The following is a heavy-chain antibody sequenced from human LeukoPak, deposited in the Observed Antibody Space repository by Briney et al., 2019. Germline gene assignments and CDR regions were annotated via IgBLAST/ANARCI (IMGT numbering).Heavy chain of an antibody. Sequence: ASVKVSCKASGYTFTSYDINWVRQATGQGLEWMGWMNPNSGNTGYAQKFQGRVTMTRNTSISTAYMELNSLRAEDTAVYYCARDENSSSWWSFDYWGQGTLVTVSS. J-gene: IGHJ4*02. D-gene: IGHD6-13*01. CDR3: ARDENSSSWWSFDY. CDR2: MNPNSGNT. V-gene: IGHV1-8*01. CDR1: GYTFTSYD.